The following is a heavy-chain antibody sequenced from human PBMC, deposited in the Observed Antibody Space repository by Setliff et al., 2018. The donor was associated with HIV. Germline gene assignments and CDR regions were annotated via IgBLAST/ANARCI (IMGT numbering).Heavy chain of an antibody. CDR1: GYTFTDFG. D-gene: IGHD5-18*01. J-gene: IGHJ4*02. V-gene: IGHV1-18*01. CDR2: IGAFNGNT. CDR3: ARMGGYTTTVREVDVGGTARGGFDH. Sequence: ASVKVSCKASGYTFTDFGITWVRQAPGQGLEWMGWIGAFNGNTHYPQNLQGRVTMTKDTSTSTVHMELSGLTSDDTAIYYCARMGGYTTTVREVDVGGTARGGFDHWGQGTLVTVSS.